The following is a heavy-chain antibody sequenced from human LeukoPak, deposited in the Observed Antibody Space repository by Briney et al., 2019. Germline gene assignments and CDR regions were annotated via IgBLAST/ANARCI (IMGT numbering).Heavy chain of an antibody. V-gene: IGHV3-30*04. CDR3: ARDILEWFYRGDAFDI. Sequence: GGSLRLSCAASGFTFSSYAMHWVRQAPGKGLEWVAVISYDGSNKYYADSVKGRFTISRDNSKNTLYLQMNSLRAEDTAVYYCARDILEWFYRGDAFDIWGQGTMATVSS. CDR2: ISYDGSNK. CDR1: GFTFSSYA. D-gene: IGHD3-3*01. J-gene: IGHJ3*02.